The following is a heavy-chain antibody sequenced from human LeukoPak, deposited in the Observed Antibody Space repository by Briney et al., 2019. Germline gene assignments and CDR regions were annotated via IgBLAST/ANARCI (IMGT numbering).Heavy chain of an antibody. J-gene: IGHJ4*02. Sequence: SGGSLRLSCAASGFTFSSYAMSWVRQVPGKGLEWVSVISGSGGSTYYADSVEGRFTISRDNSKNTLYLQMNSPRAEDTAVYYCAKDASPNPLPLFDSWGQGTLVTVSS. CDR2: ISGSGGST. V-gene: IGHV3-23*01. CDR3: AKDASPNPLPLFDS. CDR1: GFTFSSYA.